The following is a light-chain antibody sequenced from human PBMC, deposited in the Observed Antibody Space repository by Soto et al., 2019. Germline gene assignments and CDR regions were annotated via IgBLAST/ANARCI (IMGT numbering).Light chain of an antibody. Sequence: EIVLTQSPGTLSLSVGERVTLSCGASQSVSSYLAWYQQTPGQAPRLLIYDTSNRATGTPDRFSGSGSGTDFTLTISRLEPEDFTVYYCQQYGSSPLTFGGGTTVEIK. CDR2: DTS. V-gene: IGKV3-20*01. J-gene: IGKJ4*01. CDR1: QSVSSY. CDR3: QQYGSSPLT.